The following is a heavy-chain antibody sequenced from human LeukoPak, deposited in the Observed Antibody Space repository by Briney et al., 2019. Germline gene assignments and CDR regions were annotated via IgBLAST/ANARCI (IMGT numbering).Heavy chain of an antibody. V-gene: IGHV1-46*01. CDR3: ASTLSAGYSSGWYNY. CDR1: GYTFASYY. D-gene: IGHD6-19*01. CDR2: INPSGGST. J-gene: IGHJ4*02. Sequence: WASVTVPCKASGYTFASYYMHWVRQAPGQGLEWMGIINPSGGSTSYAQKFQGRVTMTRDTSTSTVYMELSSLRSEDTAVYYCASTLSAGYSSGWYNYWGQGTLVTVSS.